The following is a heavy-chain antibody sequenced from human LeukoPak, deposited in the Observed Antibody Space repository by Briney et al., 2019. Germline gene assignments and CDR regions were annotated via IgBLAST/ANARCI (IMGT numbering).Heavy chain of an antibody. D-gene: IGHD3-22*01. CDR3: ARNPGYDGSGYVI. V-gene: IGHV3-30*04. CDR2: ISFDGNSK. Sequence: PGGSLRLSCAASGFTFTNYAMHWARQAPGKGLEWVALISFDGNSKYYANSVKGRFTISRDNSRNTLYLQMNSLRAEDTAVYYCARNPGYDGSGYVIWGQGTMVAVSS. J-gene: IGHJ3*02. CDR1: GFTFTNYA.